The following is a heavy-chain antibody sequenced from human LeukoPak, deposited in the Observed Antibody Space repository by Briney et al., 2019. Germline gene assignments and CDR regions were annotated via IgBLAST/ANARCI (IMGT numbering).Heavy chain of an antibody. CDR3: AREGEQHIVLFDY. CDR2: ISSSSSYI. Sequence: GGSLRLSCAASGFTFSSYSMNWVRQAPGKGLEWVSSISSSSSYIYYADSVKGRFTISRDNAKNSLYLQVNSLRAEDTAVYYGAREGEQHIVLFDYWGQGTLVTVSS. J-gene: IGHJ4*02. D-gene: IGHD2-21*01. V-gene: IGHV3-21*01. CDR1: GFTFSSYS.